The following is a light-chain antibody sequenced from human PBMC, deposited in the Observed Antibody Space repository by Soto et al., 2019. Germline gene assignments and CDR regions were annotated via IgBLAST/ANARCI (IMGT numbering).Light chain of an antibody. Sequence: EMVLTQSPATLSLSPGESATLSCRASQNVGHNFAWYQQKSDQPPRLLIHTASSRATGIPARFSGSGSRTAFTLPTSSREPEDIAVYYCQERSRWPRATFGGGTRVEIK. J-gene: IGKJ4*01. CDR3: QERSRWPRAT. V-gene: IGKV3-11*01. CDR2: TAS. CDR1: QNVGHN.